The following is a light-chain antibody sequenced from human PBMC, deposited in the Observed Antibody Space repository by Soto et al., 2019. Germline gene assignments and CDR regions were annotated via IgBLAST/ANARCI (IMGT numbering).Light chain of an antibody. CDR3: QQYGNSPQT. CDR1: QSVSSSY. CDR2: GAS. V-gene: IGKV3-20*01. J-gene: IGKJ1*01. Sequence: EIVLTQSPGTLSLSPGERATLSCRASQSVSSSYLAWYQQKPGQAPRLLIYGASSRATGIPDRYSGSGSGTDFTLTLSRLEPEDFAVYYCQQYGNSPQTFGQGTKVDIK.